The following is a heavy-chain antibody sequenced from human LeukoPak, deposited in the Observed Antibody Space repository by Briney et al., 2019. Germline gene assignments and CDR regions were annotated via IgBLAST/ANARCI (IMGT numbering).Heavy chain of an antibody. V-gene: IGHV4-38-2*02. J-gene: IGHJ3*02. D-gene: IGHD1-7*01. CDR2: IYHSGST. CDR3: AREWNYYAFEI. Sequence: PSETLSLTCTVSGYSISSGYYWGWIRQPPGKGLEWIGSIYHSGSTYYNPSLKSRVTISVDTSKNQFSLKLSSVTAADTAVYYCAREWNYYAFEIWGQGTMVSVSS. CDR1: GYSISSGYY.